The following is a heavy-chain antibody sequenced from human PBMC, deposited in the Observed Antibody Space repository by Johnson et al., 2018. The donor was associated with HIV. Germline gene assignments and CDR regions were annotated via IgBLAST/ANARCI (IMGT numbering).Heavy chain of an antibody. CDR1: GFTFSSYA. Sequence: QVQLVESGGCVVQPGRSLRLSCAASGFTFSSYAMHWVRQAPGKGLEWVAVISYDGSNKDYADSVKGRFTITRDNSKNTLYLQMNSLRPEDTAVYYCARSSVYYGTVAFDIWGQGSKVTVSS. CDR2: ISYDGSNK. V-gene: IGHV3-30-3*01. D-gene: IGHD3-22*01. J-gene: IGHJ3*02. CDR3: ARSSVYYGTVAFDI.